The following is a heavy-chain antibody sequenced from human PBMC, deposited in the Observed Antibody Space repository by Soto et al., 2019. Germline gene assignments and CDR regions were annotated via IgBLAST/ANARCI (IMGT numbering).Heavy chain of an antibody. CDR2: IIPIFGTA. J-gene: IGHJ6*02. CDR1: GGTFSSYA. CDR3: ARVVSSGYYYHQVMDV. D-gene: IGHD3-22*01. V-gene: IGHV1-69*13. Sequence: GASVKLSCKASGGTFSSYAISWVRQAHGQGLEWMGGIIPIFGTANYAQKFQGRVTITADESTSTAYMELNSLRAEDTAVYYCARVVSSGYYYHQVMDVWGQGTTVTVSS.